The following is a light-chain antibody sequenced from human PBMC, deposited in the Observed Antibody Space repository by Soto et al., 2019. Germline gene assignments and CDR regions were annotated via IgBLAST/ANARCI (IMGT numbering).Light chain of an antibody. CDR1: QSVSSY. V-gene: IGKV3-11*01. J-gene: IGKJ5*01. CDR2: DAS. CDR3: QQRSNWPPIT. Sequence: IVLTQSPATLSLSPWERATLSCRASQSVSSYLAWYQQKPGQAPRLLIYDASHRAAGIPARFSGSGFGTDFTLTISSLEPEDAAVYYCQQRSNWPPITFGQGTRLEI.